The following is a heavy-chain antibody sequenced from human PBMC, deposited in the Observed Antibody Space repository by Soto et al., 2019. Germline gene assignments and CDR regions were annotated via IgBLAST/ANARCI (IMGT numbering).Heavy chain of an antibody. Sequence: QVQLQESGPGLVKPSQTLSLTCTVSGDSISSGNFFWSWIRQPPGKGLEWIGYIHYGGSTYYNPSLKSRLTISQDTSKNQLSLKMNSVSAADTAVYYCARGPAFCGADCYSSLTFEFWGQGALVTVSS. J-gene: IGHJ4*02. V-gene: IGHV4-30-4*01. CDR2: IHYGGST. CDR1: GDSISSGNFF. D-gene: IGHD2-21*02. CDR3: ARGPAFCGADCYSSLTFEF.